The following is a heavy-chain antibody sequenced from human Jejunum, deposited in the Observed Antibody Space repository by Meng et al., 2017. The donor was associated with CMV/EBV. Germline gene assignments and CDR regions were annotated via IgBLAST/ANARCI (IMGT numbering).Heavy chain of an antibody. Sequence: GFTFSSYGMYWVRQAPGKGLEWVAVIWYDGSNKYYADSVKGRFTISRDNSKNTLYLQMNSLRVEDTAVYYCAKDWDAGYSYGYSADYWGQGTLVTAPQ. V-gene: IGHV3-33*06. J-gene: IGHJ4*02. D-gene: IGHD5-18*01. CDR1: GFTFSSYG. CDR2: IWYDGSNK. CDR3: AKDWDAGYSYGYSADY.